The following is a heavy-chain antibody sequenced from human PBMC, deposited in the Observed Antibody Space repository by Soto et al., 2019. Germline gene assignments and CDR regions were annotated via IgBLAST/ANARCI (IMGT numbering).Heavy chain of an antibody. Sequence: VSGPTLVNPTQTLTLTCTFSGFSLSTSGVGVGWIRQPPGKALEWLALIYWDDDKRYSPSLKSRLTITKDTSKNQVVLTMTNMDPVDTATYYCARHLGYSSSWYISRYYYYYMDVWGKGTTVTVSS. J-gene: IGHJ6*03. CDR2: IYWDDDK. V-gene: IGHV2-5*02. D-gene: IGHD6-13*01. CDR3: ARHLGYSSSWYISRYYYYYMDV. CDR1: GFSLSTSGVG.